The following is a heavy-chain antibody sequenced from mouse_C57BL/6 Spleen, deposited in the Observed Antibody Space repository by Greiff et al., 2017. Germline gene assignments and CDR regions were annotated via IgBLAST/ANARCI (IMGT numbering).Heavy chain of an antibody. V-gene: IGHV5-6*01. CDR2: ISSGGSYT. CDR3: ARLYDYEWAMDY. D-gene: IGHD2-4*01. CDR1: GFTFSSYG. J-gene: IGHJ4*01. Sequence: EVKVVESGGDLVKPGGSLKLSCAASGFTFSSYGMSWVRQTPDKRLEWVATISSGGSYTYYPDSVKGRFTISRDNAKNTLYLQMSSLKSEDTAMXYCARLYDYEWAMDYWGQGTSVTVSS.